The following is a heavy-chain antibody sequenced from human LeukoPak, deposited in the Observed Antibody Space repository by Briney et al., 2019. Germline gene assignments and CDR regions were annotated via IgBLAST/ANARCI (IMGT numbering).Heavy chain of an antibody. Sequence: GGSLRLSCAASGFTFRDFWMSWVRQAPGKGLEWVASIKPDGSETSCLDSVRGRFTISRDNARNSLFLEMNNLRVEDTAFYYCARGTTTTTIDYYDAWGQGTLVTVSS. D-gene: IGHD4-17*01. CDR3: ARGTTTTTIDYYDA. CDR1: GFTFRDFW. V-gene: IGHV3-7*01. J-gene: IGHJ5*02. CDR2: IKPDGSET.